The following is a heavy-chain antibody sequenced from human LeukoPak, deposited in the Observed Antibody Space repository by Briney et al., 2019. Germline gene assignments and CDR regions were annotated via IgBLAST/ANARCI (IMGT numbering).Heavy chain of an antibody. J-gene: IGHJ4*02. Sequence: GGSLRLSCAASGFTFSTYWMSWVRQAPGKGLEWVASIKQDGTEKYYVDSVKGRFTISRDNAKNSLYLQMNSLRAEDTAVYYCARDRRLAAAGVFFDYWGQGTLVTVSS. D-gene: IGHD6-13*01. CDR1: GFTFSTYW. CDR3: ARDRRLAAAGVFFDY. V-gene: IGHV3-7*03. CDR2: IKQDGTEK.